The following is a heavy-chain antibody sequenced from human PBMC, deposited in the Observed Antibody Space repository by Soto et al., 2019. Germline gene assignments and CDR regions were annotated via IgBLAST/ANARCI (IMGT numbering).Heavy chain of an antibody. CDR3: ARGDSSSWPAYYYYGMDV. D-gene: IGHD6-13*01. Sequence: QVQLVESGGGVVQPGRSLRLSCAASGFTSSSYGMHWVRQAPGKGLEWVAVISYDGSNKYYADSVKGRFTISRDNSKNTLYLQMNSLRAEDTAVYYCARGDSSSWPAYYYYGMDVWGQGTTVTVSS. J-gene: IGHJ6*02. CDR2: ISYDGSNK. V-gene: IGHV3-30*03. CDR1: GFTSSSYG.